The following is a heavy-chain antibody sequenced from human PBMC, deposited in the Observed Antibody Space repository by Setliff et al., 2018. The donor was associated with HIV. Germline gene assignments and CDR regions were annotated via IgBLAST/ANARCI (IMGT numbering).Heavy chain of an antibody. CDR3: ARRVQQLAFFDY. V-gene: IGHV4-61*09. CDR1: GGSISSGSHF. J-gene: IGHJ4*02. D-gene: IGHD6-6*01. Sequence: PSETLSLTCTVSGGSISSGSHFWSWIRQPAGKGLEWIGQIYTSGRTNYNPSLKSRVTISVDTSKNQFSLKLSSVTAADTAVYYCARRVQQLAFFDYWGRGTLVTVSS. CDR2: IYTSGRT.